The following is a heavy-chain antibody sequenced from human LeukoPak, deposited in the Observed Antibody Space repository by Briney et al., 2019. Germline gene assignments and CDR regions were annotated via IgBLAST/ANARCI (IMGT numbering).Heavy chain of an antibody. Sequence: SETLSLTCTVSGGSISSSSYYWGWIRQPPGKGREWIVSIYYSGRTYYNPSLKSRVTISVDTSKNQFSLKLSSVTAADTAVYYCARGNQYYDFWSGYIEVAYYFDYWGQGTLVTVSS. V-gene: IGHV4-39*07. CDR3: ARGNQYYDFWSGYIEVAYYFDY. D-gene: IGHD3-3*01. CDR1: GGSISSSSYY. J-gene: IGHJ4*02. CDR2: IYYSGRT.